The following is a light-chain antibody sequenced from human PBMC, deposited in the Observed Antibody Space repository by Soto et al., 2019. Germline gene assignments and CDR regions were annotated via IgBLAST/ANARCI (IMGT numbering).Light chain of an antibody. Sequence: SYELTQPPSVSVAPGQTARITCGGNNLGSTTVHWYQQKPGQAPVLVVYDDTDRPSGIPERFSGSNSGNTATLTIAWVEAGDEADYYCQVSDSSGDHQVFGSGTKLTVL. CDR1: NLGSTT. V-gene: IGLV3-21*02. CDR3: QVSDSSGDHQV. CDR2: DDT. J-gene: IGLJ1*01.